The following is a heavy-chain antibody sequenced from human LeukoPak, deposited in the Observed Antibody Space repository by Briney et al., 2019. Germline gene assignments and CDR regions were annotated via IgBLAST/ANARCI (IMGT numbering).Heavy chain of an antibody. CDR3: ARGTRTSIVVPPAVDY. CDR2: INPNSGGT. D-gene: IGHD2-2*01. CDR1: GYTFSGYY. J-gene: IGHJ4*02. V-gene: IGHV1-2*02. Sequence: ASVKVSCKTSGYTFSGYYIHWVRQAPGEGLQWMGWINPNSGGTKYAQKSQGRVTMTRDTSSSTVYMDLTRLTSDDTAVYYCARGTRTSIVVPPAVDYWGQGTLVTVSS.